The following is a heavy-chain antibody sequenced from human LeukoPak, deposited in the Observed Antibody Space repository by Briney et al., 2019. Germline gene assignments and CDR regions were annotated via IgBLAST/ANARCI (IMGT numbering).Heavy chain of an antibody. V-gene: IGHV1-2*02. CDR3: ARAERYQLLSGGY. CDR1: GYTFTGYY. D-gene: IGHD2-2*01. Sequence: GASVRVSCKASGYTFTGYYMHWVRQAPGQGLEWMGWINPNSGGTNYAQKFQGRVTMTRDTSISTAYMELSRLRSDDTAVYYCARAERYQLLSGGYWGQGTLVTVSS. CDR2: INPNSGGT. J-gene: IGHJ4*02.